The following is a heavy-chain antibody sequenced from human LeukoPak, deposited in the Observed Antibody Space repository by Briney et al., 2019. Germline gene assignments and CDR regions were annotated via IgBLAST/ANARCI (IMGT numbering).Heavy chain of an antibody. CDR3: AKWWDYDILTGYYDPDY. D-gene: IGHD3-9*01. J-gene: IGHJ4*02. CDR2: ITGSGGTT. CDR1: GFTFKNYA. Sequence: GGSLRLSCAASGFTFKNYAMSWVRQAPGKGLKWVSAITGSGGTTFYADSVKGRFTISRDNSKNTLYLQMNSPRAEDTAVYYCAKWWDYDILTGYYDPDYRAQGTRVTVYS. V-gene: IGHV3-23*01.